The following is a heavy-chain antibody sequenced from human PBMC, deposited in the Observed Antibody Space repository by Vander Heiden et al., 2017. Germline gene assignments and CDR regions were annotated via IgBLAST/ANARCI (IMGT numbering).Heavy chain of an antibody. CDR1: GFSFSDYA. CDR2: ISGSGGAT. Sequence: EVQLLESGGGLGQPGGSLRLSCSASGFSFSDYAMNWVRQPPGKGLEWVSAISGSGGATYYADSVNGRFTISRDNSKNTLYLQMNSLRVDDTAVYYCAKRGYGSGSYFFYYAMDVWGRGTTVTVSS. J-gene: IGHJ6*02. CDR3: AKRGYGSGSYFFYYAMDV. V-gene: IGHV3-23*01. D-gene: IGHD3-10*01.